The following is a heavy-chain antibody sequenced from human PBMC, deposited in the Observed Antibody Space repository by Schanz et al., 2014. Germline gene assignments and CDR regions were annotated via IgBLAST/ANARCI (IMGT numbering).Heavy chain of an antibody. CDR3: ARGGPAYYFDD. J-gene: IGHJ4*02. Sequence: EVQLLESGGGLVQPGGSLRLSCAASGFTFSSYAMSWVRQAPGKGLEWVSAISGSGGSTYYADSVKGRFTISRDNFKGALDLQMSSLRAEDTAVYYCARGGPAYYFDDWGQGTLVTVSS. V-gene: IGHV3-23*01. CDR2: ISGSGGST. CDR1: GFTFSSYA.